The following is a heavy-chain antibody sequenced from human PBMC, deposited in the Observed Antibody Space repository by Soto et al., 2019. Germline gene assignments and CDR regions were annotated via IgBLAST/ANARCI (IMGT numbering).Heavy chain of an antibody. Sequence: EVQLLESGGGLVQPGGSLRLSCAASGFTFSSYAMSWVRQAPGKGLEWVSAISGGGGSTYYADSVKGRFTISRDNSKNTLYLQMNSLRAEDTDGYYCAKDPDGSGSWGACLFVYWGQGILVTVSS. CDR3: AKDPDGSGSWGACLFVY. CDR2: ISGGGGST. D-gene: IGHD3-10*01. V-gene: IGHV3-23*01. J-gene: IGHJ4*02. CDR1: GFTFSSYA.